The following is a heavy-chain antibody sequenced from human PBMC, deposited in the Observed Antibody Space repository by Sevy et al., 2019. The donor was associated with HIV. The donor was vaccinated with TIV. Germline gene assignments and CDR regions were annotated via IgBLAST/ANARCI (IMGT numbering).Heavy chain of an antibody. CDR3: AREYYFDY. CDR2: ISNDGSNK. V-gene: IGHV3-30-3*01. Sequence: GGSLRLSCAASGFTLSNHVMHWVRQAPGKGLEWVALISNDGSNKYYAGSVMGRCTISRDNSKNTLYLQMNSLRGEDTAVYYCAREYYFDYWGQGTLVTVSS. J-gene: IGHJ4*02. CDR1: GFTLSNHV.